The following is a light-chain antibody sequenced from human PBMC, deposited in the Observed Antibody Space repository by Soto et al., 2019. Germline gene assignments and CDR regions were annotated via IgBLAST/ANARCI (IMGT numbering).Light chain of an antibody. CDR1: QSVGSN. CDR3: QQYNKWPPWT. V-gene: IGKV3-15*01. CDR2: GTS. Sequence: EIVMTQSPATLSVSPGERATLSYRASQSVGSNLAWYQHKPGQSPRLLLYGTSTRATGIPDRFSGSGSGTQFTLTISSLQSEDFAVYYCQQYNKWPPWTFGQGTKVEIK. J-gene: IGKJ1*01.